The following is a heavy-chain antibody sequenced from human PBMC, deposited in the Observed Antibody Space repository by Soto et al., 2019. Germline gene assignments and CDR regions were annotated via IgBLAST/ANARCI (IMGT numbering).Heavy chain of an antibody. CDR2: ISAYNGNT. Sequence: QVQLVQSGAEGKKPGASVKVSCKASSYTFARYGISWVRQAPGQGLEWMGWISAYNGNTNYAQKLQGRVTLTTHPSTITAYMELRSLRSDDTAVYYCAIIIGAAAAFDYWGQGTLVTVSS. CDR1: SYTFARYG. J-gene: IGHJ4*02. CDR3: AIIIGAAAAFDY. D-gene: IGHD6-13*01. V-gene: IGHV1-18*01.